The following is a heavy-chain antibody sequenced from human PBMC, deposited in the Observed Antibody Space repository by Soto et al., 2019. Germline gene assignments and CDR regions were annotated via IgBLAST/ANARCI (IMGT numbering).Heavy chain of an antibody. CDR2: MNPNSGNT. J-gene: IGHJ4*02. CDR3: ARLPYQLLLNY. CDR1: VYTFTNYD. D-gene: IGHD2-2*01. V-gene: IGHV1-8*01. Sequence: PSGKVSCKASVYTFTNYDINWVRQANGQGLEWMGWMNPNSGNTGYPQKFQGRFTMTGNTSISTAYLELSRLRSQDTAVDYCARLPYQLLLNYWGQGTPVTVSP.